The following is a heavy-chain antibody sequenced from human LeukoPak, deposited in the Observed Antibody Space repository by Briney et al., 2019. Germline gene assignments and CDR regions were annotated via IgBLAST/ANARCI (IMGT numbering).Heavy chain of an antibody. CDR1: GFTFSSYA. CDR3: AKTWRPGLDFDRLLYFDY. CDR2: ISGSGGST. J-gene: IGHJ4*02. V-gene: IGHV3-23*01. Sequence: GGSLRLSCAASGFTFSSYAMSWVRQAPGKGLEWVSAISGSGGSTYYADSVKGRFTISRDNSKNTLYLQMNSLRAEDTAVYYCAKTWRPGLDFDRLLYFDYWGQGTLVTVSS. D-gene: IGHD3-9*01.